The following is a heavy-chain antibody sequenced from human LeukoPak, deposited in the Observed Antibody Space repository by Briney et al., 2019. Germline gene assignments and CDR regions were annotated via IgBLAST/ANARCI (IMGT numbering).Heavy chain of an antibody. J-gene: IGHJ4*02. Sequence: GGSLRLSCAASGFTFSSYAMSWVRQAPGNGLEWVSAISGSGGSTYYADSVKGRFTISRDNSKNTLYLQMNSLRAEDTAVYYCAKDVEWFGELFYFDYWGQGTLVTVSS. CDR1: GFTFSSYA. CDR3: AKDVEWFGELFYFDY. D-gene: IGHD3-10*01. V-gene: IGHV3-23*01. CDR2: ISGSGGST.